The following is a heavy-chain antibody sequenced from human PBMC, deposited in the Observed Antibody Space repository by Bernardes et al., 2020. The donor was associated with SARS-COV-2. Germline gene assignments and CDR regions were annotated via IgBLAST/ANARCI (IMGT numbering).Heavy chain of an antibody. V-gene: IGHV4-39*01. D-gene: IGHD2-21*01. CDR3: TRGVEIAREVVHYYYGLDG. J-gene: IGHJ6*02. CDR1: GDSVSSSSYY. CDR2: IFYDGST. Sequence: SEPLSLTCAVSGDSVSSSSYYWGWLLQPPGKGLEWIGSIFYDGSTYYSPSLQSRVTISVEMSKNQFSLKLSSVTAADTAVYYCTRGVEIAREVVHYYYGLDGWGQGTTVTVSS.